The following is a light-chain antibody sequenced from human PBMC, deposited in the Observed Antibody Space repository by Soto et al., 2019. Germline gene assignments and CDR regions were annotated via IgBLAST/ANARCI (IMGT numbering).Light chain of an antibody. CDR1: QSVSNY. CDR3: QQYNNWPPIT. CDR2: DAS. V-gene: IGKV3-11*01. Sequence: DIVLTHSPATLSLSPWARATLSCRPSQSVSNYLAWYQQKPGQAPRLLIYDASNRATGIPGRFSGSGSGTEFTLTISSLQSEDFAVYYCQQYNNWPPITFGQGTRLEIK. J-gene: IGKJ5*01.